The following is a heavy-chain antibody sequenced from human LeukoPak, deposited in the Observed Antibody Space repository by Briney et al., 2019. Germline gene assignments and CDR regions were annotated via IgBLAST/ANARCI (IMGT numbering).Heavy chain of an antibody. CDR1: GFTFSSYS. Sequence: GGSLRLSCAVSGFTFSSYSMSWVRQAPGKGLEWVSVIYSGGGTYYADSVKGRFTISRDNSKNTLYLQMNNLRAEDTAVYYCASGEKATVTLDYWGQGTLVVVSS. CDR3: ASGEKATVTLDY. CDR2: IYSGGGT. J-gene: IGHJ4*02. V-gene: IGHV3-53*01. D-gene: IGHD4-11*01.